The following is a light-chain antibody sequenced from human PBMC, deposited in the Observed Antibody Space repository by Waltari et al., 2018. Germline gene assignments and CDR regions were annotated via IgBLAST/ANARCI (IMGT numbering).Light chain of an antibody. CDR2: GAS. CDR3: QLYGTSFLWT. V-gene: IGKV3-20*01. CDR1: QTVNSNY. J-gene: IGKJ1*01. Sequence: SVLTQSPDTLSLSPGERATLSSRASQTVNSNYLAWYQQKSGQAPRLLIYGASKRATGIPDRFSGSGSETAFTLTISRLEPEDVAVYYCQLYGTSFLWTFGQGTRVEI.